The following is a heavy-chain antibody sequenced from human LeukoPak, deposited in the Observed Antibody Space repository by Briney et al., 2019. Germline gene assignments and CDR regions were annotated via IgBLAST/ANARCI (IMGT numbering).Heavy chain of an antibody. Sequence: GGSLRLSCAASGFTFSTYSMNWVRQAPEKGLEWVSYISSSSSTIYYADSVRGRFTISRDNAKNSLYLQMNSLRDEDTAVYYCARDLPPGSSGWYLGYWGQGTLVTVSS. CDR2: ISSSSSTI. CDR1: GFTFSTYS. D-gene: IGHD6-19*01. CDR3: ARDLPPGSSGWYLGY. J-gene: IGHJ4*02. V-gene: IGHV3-48*02.